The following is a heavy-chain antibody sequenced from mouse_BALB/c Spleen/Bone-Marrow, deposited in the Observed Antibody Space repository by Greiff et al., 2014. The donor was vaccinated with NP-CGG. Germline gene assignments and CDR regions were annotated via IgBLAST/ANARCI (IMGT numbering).Heavy chain of an antibody. J-gene: IGHJ3*01. CDR3: TRYYYRFSAWFAY. V-gene: IGHV1-5*01. CDR2: IYPGNSDT. D-gene: IGHD2-14*01. Sequence: EVQLQQSGTVLARPGASVKMSCKASGYTFTSYWMHWVKQRPGQGLEWIGAIYPGNSDTSYNQKFKGKAKLTAVTSTSTAYMELSSLTNEDSAVYYGTRYYYRFSAWFAYWGQGTLVTVSA. CDR1: GYTFTSYW.